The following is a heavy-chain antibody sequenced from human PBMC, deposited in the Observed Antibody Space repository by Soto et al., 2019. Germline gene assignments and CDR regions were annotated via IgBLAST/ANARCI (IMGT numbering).Heavy chain of an antibody. V-gene: IGHV3-23*01. J-gene: IGHJ6*03. CDR3: AKDFWGLGYYYYSMDV. D-gene: IGHD7-27*01. CDR1: GFTFNNYA. CDR2: ISGNGGST. Sequence: GGSLRLSCAASGFTFNNYAMSWVRQAPGKGLEWVSAISGNGGSTYYADSVKGRFTISRDNSKNTLYLQMNSLRAEDTAVYYCAKDFWGLGYYYYSMDVWGKGTTVTVSS.